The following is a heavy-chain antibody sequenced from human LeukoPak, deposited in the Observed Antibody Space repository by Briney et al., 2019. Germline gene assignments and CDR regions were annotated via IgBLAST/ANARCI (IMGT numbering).Heavy chain of an antibody. CDR1: GGSISSGGYS. CDR2: IYHSGST. Sequence: SETLSLTCAVSGGSISSGGYSWSWIRQPPGKGLEWIRYIYHSGSTYYNPSLKSRVTISVDRSKNQFSLKLSSVTAADTAVYYCARARRYSGDFDYWGQGTLVTVSS. J-gene: IGHJ4*02. CDR3: ARARRYSGDFDY. D-gene: IGHD6-19*01. V-gene: IGHV4-30-2*01.